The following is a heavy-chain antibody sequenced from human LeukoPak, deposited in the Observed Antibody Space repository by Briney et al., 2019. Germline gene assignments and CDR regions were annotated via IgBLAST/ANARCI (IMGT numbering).Heavy chain of an antibody. J-gene: IGHJ3*01. Sequence: GGSLRLSCAGSGYTFSTYWMHWVRQAPGKGLVWVSRIHGVDGRTSYADSVKGRFTISRDNAKNTVYLQMNNLRAEDTAVYYCARESTVGPIQTDAFDFWGQGTMVTVSS. D-gene: IGHD1-26*01. CDR2: IHGVDGRT. V-gene: IGHV3-74*01. CDR1: GYTFSTYW. CDR3: ARESTVGPIQTDAFDF.